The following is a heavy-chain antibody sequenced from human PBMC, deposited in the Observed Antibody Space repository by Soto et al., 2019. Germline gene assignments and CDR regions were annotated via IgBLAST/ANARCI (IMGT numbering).Heavy chain of an antibody. J-gene: IGHJ4*02. CDR1: GFTFSSYG. CDR3: AKDRFSNWNYVGTVFGY. D-gene: IGHD1-7*01. CDR2: ISYDGSNK. Sequence: GGSLRLSCAASGFTFSSYGMHWVRQAPGKGLEWVAVISYDGSNKYYADSVKGRFTISRDNSKNTLYLQMNSLRAEDTAVYYCAKDRFSNWNYVGTVFGYWGQGTLVTVSS. V-gene: IGHV3-30*18.